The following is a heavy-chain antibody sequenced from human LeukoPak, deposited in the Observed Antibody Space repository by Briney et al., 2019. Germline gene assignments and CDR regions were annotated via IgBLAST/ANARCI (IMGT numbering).Heavy chain of an antibody. CDR2: ILYSGTTT. V-gene: IGHV4-59*01. J-gene: IGHJ4*02. CDR3: ARVGDWDDLVY. CDR1: GGSISPYY. Sequence: PSETLSLTCTVSGGSISPYYWSWIRQTPGKGLEWIGYILYSGTTTNYNPSLKSRVTISVDTSKNQFSLKLSSVTAADTAVYYCARVGDWDDLVYWGQGTLVTVSS. D-gene: IGHD3/OR15-3a*01.